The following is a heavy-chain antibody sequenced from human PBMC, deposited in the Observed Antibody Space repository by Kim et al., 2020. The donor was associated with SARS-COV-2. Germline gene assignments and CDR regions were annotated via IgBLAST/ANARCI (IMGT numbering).Heavy chain of an antibody. CDR3: ARDEDYSGYLWIGDYYYYGMDV. CDR1: GFTFSSYG. J-gene: IGHJ6*02. CDR2: IWYDGSNK. V-gene: IGHV3-33*01. Sequence: GGSLRLSCAASGFTFSSYGMHWVRQAPGKGLEWVAVIWYDGSNKYYADSVKGRFTISRDNSKNTLYLQMNSLRAEDTAVYYCARDEDYSGYLWIGDYYYYGMDVWGQGTTVTVSS. D-gene: IGHD5-12*01.